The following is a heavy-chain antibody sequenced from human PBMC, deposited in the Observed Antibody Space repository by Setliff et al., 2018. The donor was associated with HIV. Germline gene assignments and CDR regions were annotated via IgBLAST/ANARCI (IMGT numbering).Heavy chain of an antibody. V-gene: IGHV4-59*11. J-gene: IGHJ6*02. CDR1: GGSISSHY. CDR3: ARVEASVRGATYAMDV. D-gene: IGHD3-10*01. CDR2: MYFSGNS. Sequence: SETLSLTCTVSGGSISSHYWSWIRQAPGKGLEWIGTMYFSGNSRNSPALKSRVTISIDTSKNELSLNLTSVTAADTAVYYCARVEASVRGATYAMDVWGQGTTVTVSS.